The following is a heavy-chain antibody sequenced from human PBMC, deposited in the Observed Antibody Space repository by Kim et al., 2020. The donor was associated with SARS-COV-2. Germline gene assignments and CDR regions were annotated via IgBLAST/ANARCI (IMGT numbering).Heavy chain of an antibody. CDR1: SDSISSYY. D-gene: IGHD6-13*01. J-gene: IGHJ4*02. CDR3: ARSEGRGSWHQFDY. Sequence: SETLSLTCTVSSDSISSYYCSWIRQFPGNGLEWIGYIYYSGSTNYNPSLNSRVTMSWDTSKNQFSLELTSVTDADTAVYYCARSEGRGSWHQFDYWGQGILVTVSS. CDR2: IYYSGST. V-gene: IGHV4-59*01.